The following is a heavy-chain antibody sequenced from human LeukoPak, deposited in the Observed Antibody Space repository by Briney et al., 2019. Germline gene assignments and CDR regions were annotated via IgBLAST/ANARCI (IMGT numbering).Heavy chain of an antibody. J-gene: IGHJ3*02. CDR3: ARGGGRIAAAGIRRLGAFDI. Sequence: SETLSLTCTVSGGSISSYYWSWIRQPAGKGREWIGRIYTSGSTNYNPSLKSRVTMSVDTSKNQFSLKLSSVTAADTAVYYCARGGGRIAAAGIRRLGAFDIWGQGTMVTVSS. CDR1: GGSISSYY. V-gene: IGHV4-4*07. D-gene: IGHD6-13*01. CDR2: IYTSGST.